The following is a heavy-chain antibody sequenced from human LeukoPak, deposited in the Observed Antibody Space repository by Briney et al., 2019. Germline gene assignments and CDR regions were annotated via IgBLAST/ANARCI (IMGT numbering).Heavy chain of an antibody. CDR3: ARDPSSSSSVGGYLDY. Sequence: GGSLRLSCAASGFTFSSYDMNWVRQAPGKGLEWVAFIRYVGSRKYYADSVKGRFTISRDNSKNTVYLQMNSLRAEDTAVYYCARDPSSSSSVGGYLDYWGQGTLVTVSS. CDR2: IRYVGSRK. J-gene: IGHJ4*02. V-gene: IGHV3-30*02. CDR1: GFTFSSYD. D-gene: IGHD6-6*01.